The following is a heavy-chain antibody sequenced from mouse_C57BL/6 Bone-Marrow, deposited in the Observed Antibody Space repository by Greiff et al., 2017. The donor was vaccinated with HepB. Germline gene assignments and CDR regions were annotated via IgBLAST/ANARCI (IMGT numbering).Heavy chain of an antibody. V-gene: IGHV1-85*01. CDR2: IYPRDGST. Sequence: VQLQQSGPELVKPGASVKLSCKASGYTFTSYDINWVKQRPGQGLEWIGWIYPRDGSTKYNEKFKGKATLTGDTSSSTAYMELHSLTSEDSTVYICEKREQYYVDDGGKGTTLTVSS. CDR3: EKREQYYVDD. CDR1: GYTFTSYD. J-gene: IGHJ2*01.